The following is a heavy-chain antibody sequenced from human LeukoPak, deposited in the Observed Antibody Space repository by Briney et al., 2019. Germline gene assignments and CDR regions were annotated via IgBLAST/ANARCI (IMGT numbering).Heavy chain of an antibody. CDR2: INNNGGST. Sequence: PGGSLRLSCSASGFTSSSYGMHWVRQAPGKGLEYVSAINNNGGSTYYADSVKGRFTISRDNSKNTLYLQMSSLRAEDTAVYYCVKDRGRDIFTGYSYAFDIWGQGTMVTVSS. CDR3: VKDRGRDIFTGYSYAFDI. J-gene: IGHJ3*02. D-gene: IGHD3-9*01. CDR1: GFTSSSYG. V-gene: IGHV3-64D*09.